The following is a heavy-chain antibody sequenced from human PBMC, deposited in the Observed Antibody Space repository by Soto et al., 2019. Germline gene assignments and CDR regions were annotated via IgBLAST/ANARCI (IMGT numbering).Heavy chain of an antibody. J-gene: IGHJ4*02. D-gene: IGHD5-12*01. CDR2: ISAYNGNT. V-gene: IGHV1-3*01. CDR1: GYTFTRHT. CDR3: ARWSSGYCAGY. Sequence: QVHLVQSGAEVKKPGASMKVCCKASGYTFTRHTVHWVRQAPGQRLEWMGWISAYNGNTNYAQKLQGRVTMTTDTSTSTAYMELRSLRSDDTAVYYCARWSSGYCAGYWGQGTLVTVSS.